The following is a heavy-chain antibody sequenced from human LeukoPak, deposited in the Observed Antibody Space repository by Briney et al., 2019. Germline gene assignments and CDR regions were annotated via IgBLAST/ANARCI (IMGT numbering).Heavy chain of an antibody. V-gene: IGHV1-2*02. Sequence: ASVKVSCKASGYTFTGYYMHWVRQAPGQGLEWMGWINPNSGGTNYAQKFQGRVTMTRDTSISTAYMELSRLRSDDTAVYYCARDPVWFGELETDYWGQGTLVTVSS. CDR1: GYTFTGYY. D-gene: IGHD3-10*01. J-gene: IGHJ4*02. CDR3: ARDPVWFGELETDY. CDR2: INPNSGGT.